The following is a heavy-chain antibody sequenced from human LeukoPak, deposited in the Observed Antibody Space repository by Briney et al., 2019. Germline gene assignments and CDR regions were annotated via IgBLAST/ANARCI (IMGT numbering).Heavy chain of an antibody. CDR1: GFTVNSNY. V-gene: IGHV3-53*01. D-gene: IGHD1-26*01. J-gene: IGHJ3*02. Sequence: GGSLRLSCAASGFTVNSNYMIWVRQAPGKGLEWVSVIYSGGSTHYADSVEGRITISRDNSKNTLFLQMNSLRAEDTAVYYCARGGSYPNDPFDIWGQGTMVTV. CDR2: IYSGGST. CDR3: ARGGSYPNDPFDI.